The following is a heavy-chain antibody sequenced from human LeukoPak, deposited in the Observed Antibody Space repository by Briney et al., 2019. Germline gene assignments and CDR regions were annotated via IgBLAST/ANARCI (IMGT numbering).Heavy chain of an antibody. CDR2: IIPIFGTA. Sequence: SVKVSCKASGGTFSSYAISWVRQAPGQGLEWMGGIIPIFGTANYAQKFQGRVTITRDTSASTAYMELSSLRSEDTAVYYCARDRSIAAKRGPFDYWGQGTLVTVSS. D-gene: IGHD6-6*01. V-gene: IGHV1-69*05. CDR3: ARDRSIAAKRGPFDY. J-gene: IGHJ4*02. CDR1: GGTFSSYA.